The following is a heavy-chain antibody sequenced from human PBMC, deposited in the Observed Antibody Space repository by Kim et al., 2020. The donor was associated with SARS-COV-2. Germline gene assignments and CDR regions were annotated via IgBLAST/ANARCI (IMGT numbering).Heavy chain of an antibody. CDR3: ARLTTGYYDSSGFAFDI. J-gene: IGHJ3*02. Sequence: GESLKISCKGSGYSFTSYWISWVRQMPGKGLEWMGRIDPSDSYTNYSPSFQGHVTISADKSISTAYLQWSSLKASDTAMYYCARLTTGYYDSSGFAFDIWGQGTMVTVSS. V-gene: IGHV5-10-1*01. D-gene: IGHD3-22*01. CDR1: GYSFTSYW. CDR2: IDPSDSYT.